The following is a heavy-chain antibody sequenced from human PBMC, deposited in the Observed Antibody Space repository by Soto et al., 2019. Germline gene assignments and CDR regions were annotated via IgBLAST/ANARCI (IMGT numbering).Heavy chain of an antibody. D-gene: IGHD3-9*01. CDR1: GFTFSSYS. J-gene: IGHJ3*02. CDR2: ISSSSSTI. CDR3: ASRRAILTGPSDAFDI. Sequence: GGSLRLSCAASGFTFSSYSMKWVRQAPGKGLEWVSYISSSSSTIYYADSVKGRFTISRDNAKNSLYLQMNSLRDEDTAVYYCASRRAILTGPSDAFDIWGQGTMVTVSS. V-gene: IGHV3-48*02.